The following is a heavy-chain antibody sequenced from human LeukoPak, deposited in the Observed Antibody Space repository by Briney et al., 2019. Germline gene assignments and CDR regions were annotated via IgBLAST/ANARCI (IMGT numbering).Heavy chain of an antibody. Sequence: SETLSLTCTVSGYSISSGYCWGWIRQPPGKGLEWIGNIYHSGSTYYNPSLKSRVAVSVDTSKNQFSLKLSSVTAADTAVYYCASVLRYFDWLGSIEYYFDYWGQGTLVTVSS. D-gene: IGHD3-9*01. J-gene: IGHJ4*02. CDR2: IYHSGST. CDR1: GYSISSGYC. CDR3: ASVLRYFDWLGSIEYYFDY. V-gene: IGHV4-38-2*02.